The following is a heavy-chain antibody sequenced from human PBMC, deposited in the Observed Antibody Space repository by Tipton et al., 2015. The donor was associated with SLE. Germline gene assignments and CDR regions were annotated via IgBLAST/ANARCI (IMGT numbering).Heavy chain of an antibody. V-gene: IGHV4-38-2*02. Sequence: TLSLTCAVSGYSISSGYYWGWIRQPPGKGLEWIGSIYHSGSTYYNPSLKSRVTISVDTSKNQFSLKLSSVTAADTAVYYCARDPRRGQVSYYDFWSGYSLFDYWGQGTLVTASS. CDR1: GYSISSGYY. CDR2: IYHSGST. J-gene: IGHJ4*02. CDR3: ARDPRRGQVSYYDFWSGYSLFDY. D-gene: IGHD3-3*01.